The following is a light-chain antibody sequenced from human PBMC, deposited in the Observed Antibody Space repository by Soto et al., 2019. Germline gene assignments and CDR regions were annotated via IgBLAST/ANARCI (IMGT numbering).Light chain of an antibody. CDR1: SSDVGAYNY. CDR3: SSYTSSNTLV. CDR2: EVS. Sequence: QSALTQPASVSGSPGQSITNSCTGTSSDVGAYNYVSWYQQHPGKAPKLMIFEVSDRPSGVSNRFSGSKSGNTASLTISGLQAEDEADYYCSSYTSSNTLVFGGVTKLTVL. V-gene: IGLV2-14*01. J-gene: IGLJ2*01.